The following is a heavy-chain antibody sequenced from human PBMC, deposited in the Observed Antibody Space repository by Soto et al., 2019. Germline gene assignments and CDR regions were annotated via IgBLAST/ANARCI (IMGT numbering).Heavy chain of an antibody. CDR3: ARGSGWYFH. CDR2: VYFSGST. D-gene: IGHD6-19*01. J-gene: IGHJ4*02. CDR1: GDSISGSS. V-gene: IGHV4-59*01. Sequence: QVQLQESGPGLVKPSETLSLTCTVSGDSISGSSWSWIRQPPGKGLEWIAYVYFSGSTNYNPSLKSRLTISVDTSKNQVSLKLSSVTAADTAVYYCARGSGWYFHWGQGTLVTVSS.